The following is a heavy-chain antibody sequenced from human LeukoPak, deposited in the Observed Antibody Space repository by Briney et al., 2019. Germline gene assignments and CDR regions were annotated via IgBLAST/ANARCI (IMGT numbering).Heavy chain of an antibody. Sequence: PSETLSLTCTVSGGSISSSSYYWGWIRQPPEKGLEWIGSIYYSGSTYYNPSLESRVSISVDTSKNQFSLKLSSVTAADTAVYYCARESFYAFDIWGQGTMVTVSS. J-gene: IGHJ3*02. CDR3: ARESFYAFDI. V-gene: IGHV4-39*07. CDR1: GGSISSSSYY. CDR2: IYYSGST. D-gene: IGHD3-16*01.